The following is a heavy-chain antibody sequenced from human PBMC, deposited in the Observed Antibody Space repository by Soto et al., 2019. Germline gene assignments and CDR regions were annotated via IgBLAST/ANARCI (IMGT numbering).Heavy chain of an antibody. V-gene: IGHV3-7*01. Sequence: PGGSLRLSCAASGFTFSRFWMSWVRQAPGKGLEWVANIKQDGSEKYYVDSVKGRFTVSRDNAKNSLYLQMNSLRAEDTAVYYCTRDSVAGEDYWGQGTMVTVLL. CDR3: TRDSVAGEDY. CDR1: GFTFSRFW. CDR2: IKQDGSEK. J-gene: IGHJ4*02. D-gene: IGHD6-19*01.